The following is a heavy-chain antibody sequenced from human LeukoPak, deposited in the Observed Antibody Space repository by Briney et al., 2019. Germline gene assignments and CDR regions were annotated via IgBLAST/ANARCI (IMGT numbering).Heavy chain of an antibody. J-gene: IGHJ5*02. CDR3: AKWHIENLVRWFDP. D-gene: IGHD2-21*01. V-gene: IGHV4-4*07. Sequence: SETLSLTCTVSGDSIRSFFWSWIRQPAGKGLEWIGRIHGSGSTNYNPSLRSRVTMSVDTSKNQFSLKLNSVAAADTAVYYRAKWHIENLVRWFDPWGQGTLVTVSS. CDR2: IHGSGST. CDR1: GDSIRSFF.